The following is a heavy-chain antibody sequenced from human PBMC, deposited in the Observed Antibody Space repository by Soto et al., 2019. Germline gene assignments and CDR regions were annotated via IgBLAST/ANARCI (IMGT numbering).Heavy chain of an antibody. D-gene: IGHD3-10*01. Sequence: QVQLQESGPGLVKPSETLSLTCTVSGGSISSYYWSWIRQPPGKGLGWIGYIYYSGSTNYNPSLNSLVTITVETSKNQVSLKLSSVTAADTAVYYCASRGRYAELGYWYVDLWGRGTLVTVSS. CDR3: ASRGRYAELGYWYVDL. CDR1: GGSISSYY. J-gene: IGHJ2*01. V-gene: IGHV4-59*08. CDR2: IYYSGST.